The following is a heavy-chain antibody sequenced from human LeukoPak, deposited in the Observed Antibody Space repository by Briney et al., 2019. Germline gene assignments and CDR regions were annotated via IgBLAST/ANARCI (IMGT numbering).Heavy chain of an antibody. CDR1: GYTFTGYY. CDR3: ASRIAAAGRIPYYYYYYMDV. D-gene: IGHD6-13*01. J-gene: IGHJ6*03. CDR2: INPNSGGT. Sequence: ASVKVSCKASGYTFTGYYMHWVRQAPGQGLEWMGWINPNSGGTNYAQKFQGRVTMTRDTSISTAYMELSRLRSDDTAVYYCASRIAAAGRIPYYYYYYMDVWGRGTTVTISS. V-gene: IGHV1-2*02.